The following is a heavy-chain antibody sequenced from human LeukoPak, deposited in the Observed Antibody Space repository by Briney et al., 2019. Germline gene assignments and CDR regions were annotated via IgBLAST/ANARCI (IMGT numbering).Heavy chain of an antibody. V-gene: IGHV3-66*01. CDR1: GFTFSDYY. Sequence: PTGGSLRLSCAVSGFTFSDYYMTWIRQAPGKGLEWVSIIFSGGSTYYADSVKGRFITSRDHSNNILCLQMNSLRAEDTAVYYCATGGDLDSWGQGTLVTVSS. J-gene: IGHJ4*02. D-gene: IGHD3-16*01. CDR3: ATGGDLDS. CDR2: IFSGGST.